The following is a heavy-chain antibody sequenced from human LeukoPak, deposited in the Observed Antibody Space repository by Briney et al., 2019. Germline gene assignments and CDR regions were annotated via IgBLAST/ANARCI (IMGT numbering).Heavy chain of an antibody. D-gene: IGHD3-10*01. J-gene: IGHJ4*02. CDR1: GFTFSSYW. CDR3: ASWRRDYYGSGSYYKRDY. Sequence: TGGSLRLSCAASGFTFSSYWTHWVRQAPGKGLVWVSRINSDGSSTSYADSVKGRFTISRDNAKNTLYLQMNSLRAEDTAVYYCASWRRDYYGSGSYYKRDYWGQGTLVTVSS. V-gene: IGHV3-74*01. CDR2: INSDGSST.